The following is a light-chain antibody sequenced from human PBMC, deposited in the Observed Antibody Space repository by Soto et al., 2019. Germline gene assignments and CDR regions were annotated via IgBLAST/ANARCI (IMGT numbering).Light chain of an antibody. CDR2: GAS. V-gene: IGKV3-20*01. CDR3: QQYGSSTLT. CDR1: QSVSSSY. J-gene: IGKJ4*01. Sequence: EIVLTQSPGTLSLSPGESATLSCRASQSVSSSYLAWYQQRPGQAPRLLIYGASSRATGIPDRFSGSGSGTDFTLTISRLEPEDFAVYYCQQYGSSTLTFGGGTKVDI.